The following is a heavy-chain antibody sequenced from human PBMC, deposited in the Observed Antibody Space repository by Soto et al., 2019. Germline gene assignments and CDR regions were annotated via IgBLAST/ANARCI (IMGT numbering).Heavy chain of an antibody. CDR3: ARYFWCGGEYRYFFAY. J-gene: IGHJ4*01. D-gene: IGHD3-3*01. CDR1: GYTFTGFS. CDR2: INAGSGNT. V-gene: IGHV1-3*01. Sequence: ASVKVSCKASGYTFTGFSLHWVRQAPGQRLEWMGWINAGSGNTKYSQKFQGRVTITRDTSASTAYMELSSLTSEDTAVYYCARYFWCGGEYRYFFAYWARGTLVTGSS.